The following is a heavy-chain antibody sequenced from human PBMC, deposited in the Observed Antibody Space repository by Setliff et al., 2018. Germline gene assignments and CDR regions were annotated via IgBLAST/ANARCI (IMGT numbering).Heavy chain of an antibody. CDR2: INHSGST. J-gene: IGHJ6*02. Sequence: PSETLSLTCAVYGGSFSGYYWSWIRQPPGKGLEWIGEINHSGSTNYNPSLKSRVTISVDTSKNQFSLKLSSVTAADTAVYYCARVGASEIVAGLYGLDVWGQGTTVTVSS. V-gene: IGHV4-34*01. D-gene: IGHD3-16*01. CDR3: ARVGASEIVAGLYGLDV. CDR1: GGSFSGYY.